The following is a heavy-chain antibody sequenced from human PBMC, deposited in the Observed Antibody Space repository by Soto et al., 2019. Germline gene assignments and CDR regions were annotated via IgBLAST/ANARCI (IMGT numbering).Heavy chain of an antibody. J-gene: IGHJ2*01. CDR1: GFTFSSYG. CDR2: IWFDGSNK. CDR3: ARVPGYSIGDL. D-gene: IGHD2-21*01. Sequence: QVQLVESGGGVVQPGRSLRLSCTTSGFTFSSYGMHWVRQAPGKGLEWMAIIWFDGSNKFYADSVKGRFTISRDNSKNTLYLHMNSLRVEDTAVYYCARVPGYSIGDLWGRGTLVTVSS. V-gene: IGHV3-33*01.